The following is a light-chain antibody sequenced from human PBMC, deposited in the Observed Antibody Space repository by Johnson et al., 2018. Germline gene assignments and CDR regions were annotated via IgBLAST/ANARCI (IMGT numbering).Light chain of an antibody. J-gene: IGLJ1*01. CDR2: ENN. V-gene: IGLV1-51*02. Sequence: QSVLTQPPSVSAAPGQTVTISCSGSSSNIGNNYVSWYQQLPGTAPKLLIYENNKRPSVIPDRFSGSKSGTSATLAITGLQTGDEADYYCGTWDSSLSAGNVFGTGTKVTVL. CDR3: GTWDSSLSAGNV. CDR1: SSNIGNNY.